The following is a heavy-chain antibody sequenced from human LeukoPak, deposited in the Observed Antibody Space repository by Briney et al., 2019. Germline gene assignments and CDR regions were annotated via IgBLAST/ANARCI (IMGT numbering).Heavy chain of an antibody. J-gene: IGHJ3*02. CDR2: IYYSGST. D-gene: IGHD2-21*02. CDR1: GGSISSYY. CDR3: ARTDCGGDCYAFDI. Sequence: PSETLSLTCTVSGGSISSYYWSWIRQPPGKGLEWIGYIYYSGSTNYNPSLKSRVTISVDTSENQFALKLSSVTAADAAVYYCARTDCGGDCYAFDIWGQGTMVTVSS. V-gene: IGHV4-59*12.